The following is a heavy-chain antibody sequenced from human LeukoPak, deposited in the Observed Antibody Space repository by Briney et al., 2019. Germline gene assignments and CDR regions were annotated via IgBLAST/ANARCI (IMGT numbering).Heavy chain of an antibody. CDR3: AHRPRDYGTGSYYADYFDY. V-gene: IGHV2-5*02. J-gene: IGHJ4*02. Sequence: NVSGPTLWKATPTLTLTCTFSGFGLTNRGVGVGWVPQPPGKVVEWFALIYWGDDKPYSPTLKTRRTITKDTSKTQVVLKMTNMDPVDTATYYCAHRPRDYGTGSYYADYFDYWGQGTLGTVSS. CDR1: GFGLTNRGVG. CDR2: IYWGDDK. D-gene: IGHD3-10*01.